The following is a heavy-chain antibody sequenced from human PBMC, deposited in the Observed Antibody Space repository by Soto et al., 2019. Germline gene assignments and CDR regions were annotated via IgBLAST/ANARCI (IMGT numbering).Heavy chain of an antibody. CDR2: IHASGNT. J-gene: IGHJ4*02. CDR3: ARTPGWYFDV. D-gene: IGHD6-19*01. Sequence: QVQLLESGPGLVKPSETLSLTCNVSGGYISTYYWSWIRQPAGKGLEWIGRIHASGNTDYNPSLKSRGTMSVDTSKNQFSLRLTSLTAADTAVYYCARTPGWYFDVWGQGTLVTVSS. V-gene: IGHV4-4*07. CDR1: GGYISTYY.